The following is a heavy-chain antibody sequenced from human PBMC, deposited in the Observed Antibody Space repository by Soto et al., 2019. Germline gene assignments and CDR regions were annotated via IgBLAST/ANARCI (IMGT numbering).Heavy chain of an antibody. Sequence: QVQLQESGPGLVKPSQTLSLTCTVSGGSISSGGYYWSWIRQHPGKGLEWIGYVYYSGSTYYNPSLKSRVTISVDTSKNQFSLKLSSVTAADTAVYYCVRGAVTRGLYYYYGMDVWGQGTTVTVSS. J-gene: IGHJ6*02. CDR3: VRGAVTRGLYYYYGMDV. CDR2: VYYSGST. V-gene: IGHV4-31*03. D-gene: IGHD4-17*01. CDR1: GGSISSGGYY.